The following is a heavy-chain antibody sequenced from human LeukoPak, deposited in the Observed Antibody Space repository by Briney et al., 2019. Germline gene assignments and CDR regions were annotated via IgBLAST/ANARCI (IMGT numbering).Heavy chain of an antibody. Sequence: SETLSLTCAVYGGSFSGYYWSWIRQPPGKGLEWIGEINHSGSTNYNPSLKSRVTISVDTSKNQFSLKLSSVTAADTAVYYCARGLIVVVPAAMGDAFDIWGQGTMVTVSS. CDR2: INHSGST. D-gene: IGHD2-2*01. CDR1: GGSFSGYY. V-gene: IGHV4-34*01. CDR3: ARGLIVVVPAAMGDAFDI. J-gene: IGHJ3*02.